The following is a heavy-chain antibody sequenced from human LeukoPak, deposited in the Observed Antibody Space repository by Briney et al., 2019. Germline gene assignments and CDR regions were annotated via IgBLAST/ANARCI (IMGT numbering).Heavy chain of an antibody. V-gene: IGHV3-7*01. Sequence: GGSLRLSCEASGFTLSTFWMSWVRQAPGKGLEWVANIKQDGSEKHYVDSVKGRFTISRDNAKNSLYLQMNSLRTEDTAVYYCARPRWLQFGPHDSWGQGSLVTVSS. CDR1: GFTLSTFW. CDR2: IKQDGSEK. D-gene: IGHD5-24*01. CDR3: ARPRWLQFGPHDS. J-gene: IGHJ5*02.